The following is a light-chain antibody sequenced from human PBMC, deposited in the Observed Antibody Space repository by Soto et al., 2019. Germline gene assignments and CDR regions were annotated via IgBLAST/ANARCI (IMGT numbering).Light chain of an antibody. J-gene: IGKJ3*01. CDR2: AAS. CDR3: QQYGSSPLFS. Sequence: IVLTQSPGTLSLSPGERATLSCRASQSVSSDYLAWYQQRPGQAPRLLIYAASSRATGIPDRFSGSGSGIDFTLTINTLEPEDFAVYYCQQYGSSPLFSFGPGTKVDIK. CDR1: QSVSSDY. V-gene: IGKV3-20*01.